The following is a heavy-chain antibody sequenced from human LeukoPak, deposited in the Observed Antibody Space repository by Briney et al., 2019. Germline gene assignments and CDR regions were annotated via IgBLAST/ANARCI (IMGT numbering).Heavy chain of an antibody. J-gene: IGHJ4*02. CDR2: INAGNGNT. V-gene: IGHV1-3*03. Sequence: ASVKVSCKASGYTFTSYAMHWVRQAPGQRLEWMGWINAGNGNTKYSQEFQGRVTITRDTSASTAYMELSSLRSEDTAVYYCAKDALKTSGIGAWGLRWFPFDYWGQGTLVTVSS. CDR1: GYTFTSYA. CDR3: AKDALKTSGIGAWGLRWFPFDY. D-gene: IGHD6-13*01.